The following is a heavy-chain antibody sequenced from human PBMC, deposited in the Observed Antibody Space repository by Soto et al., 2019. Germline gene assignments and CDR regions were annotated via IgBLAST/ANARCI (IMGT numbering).Heavy chain of an antibody. Sequence: SETLSLTCTVSGGSISSYYWSWIRQPPGKGLEWIGEINHSGSTNYNPSLKSRVTISVDTSKNQFSLKLSSVTAADTAVYYCARVGYSGYDPKPYYFDYWGQGTLVTVSS. CDR3: ARVGYSGYDPKPYYFDY. D-gene: IGHD5-12*01. V-gene: IGHV4-34*01. CDR2: INHSGST. J-gene: IGHJ4*02. CDR1: GGSISSYY.